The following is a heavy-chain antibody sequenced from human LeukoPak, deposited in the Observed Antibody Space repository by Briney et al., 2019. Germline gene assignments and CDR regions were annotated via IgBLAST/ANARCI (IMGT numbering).Heavy chain of an antibody. CDR1: GYTLTGYY. D-gene: IGHD3-3*01. J-gene: IGHJ5*02. V-gene: IGHV1-2*02. CDR2: INPNSGGT. Sequence: ASVKVSCKASGYTLTGYYMHWVRQAPGHGLEWMGWINPNSGGTNYAQKFQSRVTTTRDTSISPAYMEMSRLRSDDTAVYYCARGEYYDFWSGYYRFDPWGQGTLVTVSS. CDR3: ARGEYYDFWSGYYRFDP.